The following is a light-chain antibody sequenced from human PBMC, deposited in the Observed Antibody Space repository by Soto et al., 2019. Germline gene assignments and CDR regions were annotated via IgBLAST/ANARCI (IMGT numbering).Light chain of an antibody. CDR1: QSLLHSNGYNY. V-gene: IGKV2-28*01. CDR2: LGS. J-gene: IGKJ1*01. CDR3: MQALRTPPT. Sequence: DIVMTQSPLSLPVTPGEPASISCKSSQSLLHSNGYNYLDWYLQRPGQSPQLLISLGSNRASGVTDRFSGSGSGTDFTLKISRVEAEDVGIYYCMQALRTPPTFGQGTKVDIK.